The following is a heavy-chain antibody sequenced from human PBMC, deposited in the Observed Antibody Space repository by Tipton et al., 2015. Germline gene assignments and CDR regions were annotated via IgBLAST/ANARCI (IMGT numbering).Heavy chain of an antibody. CDR1: GYSISSGYY. V-gene: IGHV4-38-2*01. CDR3: ACHDYDLLTRDYQTVDY. J-gene: IGHJ4*02. Sequence: TLSLTCDVSGYSISSGYYWGWIRQPPGKGLEWIGTISHSGSTYYNPSLKSRVTISADTSRNQFSLRLSSVTAADTAVYYCACHDYDLLTRDYQTVDYWGQGTLVTVSP. D-gene: IGHD3-9*01. CDR2: ISHSGST.